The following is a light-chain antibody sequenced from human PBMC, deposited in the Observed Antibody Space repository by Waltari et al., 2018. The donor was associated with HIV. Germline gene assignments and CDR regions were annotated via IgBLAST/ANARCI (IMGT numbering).Light chain of an antibody. CDR2: AVT. CDR3: CSYAGSSFYV. V-gene: IGLV2-11*01. J-gene: IGLJ1*01. Sequence: QSALTQPRPVSGSPGQTVTISCTATSSDIGNYHSVPWYQQHPDKAPKRLFFAVTNLPSGVPKRFSGSKSGNTASLTISGLQAEDEAYYYCCSYAGSSFYVFGTATEVTVL. CDR1: SSDIGNYHS.